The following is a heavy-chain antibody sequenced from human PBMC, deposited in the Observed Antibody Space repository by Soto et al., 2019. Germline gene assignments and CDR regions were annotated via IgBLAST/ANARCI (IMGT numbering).Heavy chain of an antibody. CDR2: MYNSGST. CDR3: ARVSSGWYYFDY. D-gene: IGHD6-19*01. V-gene: IGHV4-61*01. Sequence: QVRLQESGPGLVKPSETLSLTCTVSGGSVSSGSYYWSWIRQPPGKGLEWIGYMYNSGSTNYNPSLKSRVIISVDTSKNQFSLKLSSVTAADTAVYYCARVSSGWYYFDYWGQGTLVTVSS. CDR1: GGSVSSGSYY. J-gene: IGHJ4*02.